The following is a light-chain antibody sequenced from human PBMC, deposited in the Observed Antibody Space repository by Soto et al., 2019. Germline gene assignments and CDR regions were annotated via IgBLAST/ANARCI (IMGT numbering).Light chain of an antibody. Sequence: EIVLTQSPGTLSLFPGERATLSCRATQSVNSDYLAWYQQKPGQAPRLLIYIASRRATGIPDRFSGSGSGTDFTLTISRLEPEDFAAYYCQQYGTSPLTFGQGTKVEIK. CDR2: IAS. J-gene: IGKJ1*01. V-gene: IGKV3-20*01. CDR3: QQYGTSPLT. CDR1: QSVNSDY.